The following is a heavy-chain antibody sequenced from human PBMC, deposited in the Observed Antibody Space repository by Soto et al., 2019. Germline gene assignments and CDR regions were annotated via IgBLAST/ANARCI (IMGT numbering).Heavy chain of an antibody. J-gene: IGHJ4*02. CDR1: GFTFSSYS. D-gene: IGHD6-13*01. CDR3: AKDRGYSSSWSKAPFFDY. V-gene: IGHV3-23*01. Sequence: PGGSLRLSCAASGFTFSSYSMSWVRQAPGKGLEWVSAISGSGGSTYYADSVKGRFTISRDNSKNTLYLQMNSLRAEDTAVYYCAKDRGYSSSWSKAPFFDYWGQGTLVTVSS. CDR2: ISGSGGST.